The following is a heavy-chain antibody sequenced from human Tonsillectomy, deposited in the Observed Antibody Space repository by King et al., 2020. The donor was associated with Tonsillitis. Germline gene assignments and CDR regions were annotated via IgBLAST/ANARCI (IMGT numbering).Heavy chain of an antibody. D-gene: IGHD3-10*01. Sequence: VQLVESGAEVKKPGESLKISCKGSGYRFTNNWIGWVRQMPGRGLEWMGIIYPGDSETRYSPSFQGQVTISADKSISTAYLQWSSLKASDTATYYCARHPNLWFGESYLAGLDSWGQGTLVTVSS. J-gene: IGHJ4*02. CDR2: IYPGDSET. CDR3: ARHPNLWFGESYLAGLDS. V-gene: IGHV5-51*01. CDR1: GYRFTNNW.